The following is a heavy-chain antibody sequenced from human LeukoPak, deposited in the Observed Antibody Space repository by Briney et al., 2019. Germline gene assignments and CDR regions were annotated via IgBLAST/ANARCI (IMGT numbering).Heavy chain of an antibody. J-gene: IGHJ4*02. CDR3: ARGRGIAVAGPDY. Sequence: SGTLSLTCAVSGGSISSSNWWSWVRQPPGKGLEWIGEINHSGSTNYNPSLKSRVTISVDTSKNQFSLKLSSVTAADTAVYYCARGRGIAVAGPDYWGQGTLVTVSS. V-gene: IGHV4-4*02. CDR1: GGSISSSNW. D-gene: IGHD6-19*01. CDR2: INHSGST.